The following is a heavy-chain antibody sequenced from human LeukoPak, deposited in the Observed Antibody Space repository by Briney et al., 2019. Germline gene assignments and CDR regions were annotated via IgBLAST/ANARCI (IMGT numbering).Heavy chain of an antibody. CDR3: VSAYGGLLDY. D-gene: IGHD3-16*01. V-gene: IGHV3-48*03. J-gene: IGHJ4*02. CDR2: ISANGDTI. CDR1: GFTFNTYE. Sequence: PGGSLRLSCAASGFTFNTYEMNWARQAPGKGLEWISYISANGDTIYYADSVRGRFTISRDNAKNSLSLLMNSLRVEDTALYYCVSAYGGLLDYWGQGSLVTVSS.